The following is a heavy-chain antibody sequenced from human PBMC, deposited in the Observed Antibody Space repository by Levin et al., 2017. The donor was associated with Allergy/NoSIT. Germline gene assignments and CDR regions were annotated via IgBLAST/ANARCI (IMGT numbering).Heavy chain of an antibody. V-gene: IGHV3-9*01. J-gene: IGHJ3*02. Sequence: GGSLRLSCAASGFTFDDYAMHWVRQAPGKGLEWVSGISWNSGSIGYADSVKGRFTISGDNAKHSLYLQMNSLRTEDTALYYCARDNIGLPDAFDIWGQGTMVIVSS. D-gene: IGHD3-10*01. CDR2: ISWNSGSI. CDR1: GFTFDDYA. CDR3: ARDNIGLPDAFDI.